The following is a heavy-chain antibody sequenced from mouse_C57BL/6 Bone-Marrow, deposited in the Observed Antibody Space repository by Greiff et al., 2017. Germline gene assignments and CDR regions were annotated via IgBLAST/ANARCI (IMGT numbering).Heavy chain of an antibody. CDR1: GYSITSGYY. CDR3: AREGDYSNYVWYFDV. J-gene: IGHJ1*03. Sequence: EVKLQESGPGLVKPSQSLSLTCSVTGYSITSGYYWNWIRQFPGNKLEWMSYISYDGSNNYNPSLKNRISITRDTSKNQFFLKLNSVTTEDTATYYCAREGDYSNYVWYFDVWGTGTTVTVSS. CDR2: ISYDGSN. D-gene: IGHD2-5*01. V-gene: IGHV3-6*01.